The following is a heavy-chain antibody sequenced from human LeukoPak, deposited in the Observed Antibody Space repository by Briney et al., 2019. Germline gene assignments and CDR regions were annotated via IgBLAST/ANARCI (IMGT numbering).Heavy chain of an antibody. CDR3: ADISGTGTYFDY. CDR1: GFTFRSSA. CDR2: ISGSGGST. D-gene: IGHD6-19*01. J-gene: IGHJ4*02. Sequence: GGSLRLSCAASGFTFRSSAMSWVRQAPGKGLEWVSAISGSGGSTYCADSVKGRFTISRDDSKNTLSLQMNSLRAEDTAVYYCADISGTGTYFDYWGQGTLVTVSS. V-gene: IGHV3-23*01.